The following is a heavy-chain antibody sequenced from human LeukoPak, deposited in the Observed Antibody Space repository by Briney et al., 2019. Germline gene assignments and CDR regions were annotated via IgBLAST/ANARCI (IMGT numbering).Heavy chain of an antibody. CDR1: GFTFRNYG. V-gene: IGHV3-30*02. CDR2: IRYDGSEK. D-gene: IGHD6-19*01. J-gene: IGHJ4*02. CDR3: VKGSGGWYRGIDH. Sequence: PTGESLRLSCAASGFTFRNYGMHWVRQAPGKGLEWVTFIRYDGSEKYYADSVRGRFAISRDNSKNTLFVQMNSLRPEDTAVYYCVKGSGGWYRGIDHWGQGTLVTVSS.